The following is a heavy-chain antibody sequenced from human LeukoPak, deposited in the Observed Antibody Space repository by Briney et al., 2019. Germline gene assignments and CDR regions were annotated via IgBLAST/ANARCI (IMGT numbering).Heavy chain of an antibody. CDR2: IIPIFGTA. CDR3: LTRTRDYYYYGMDV. Sequence: SVKVSCKASGGTFSSYAISWVRQAPGQGLEWMGGIIPIFGTANYAQKFQGRVTITADESTSTAYMELSSLRSEDTAVYYCLTRTRDYYYYGMDVWDQGTTVTVSS. CDR1: GGTFSSYA. D-gene: IGHD1-1*01. J-gene: IGHJ6*02. V-gene: IGHV1-69*13.